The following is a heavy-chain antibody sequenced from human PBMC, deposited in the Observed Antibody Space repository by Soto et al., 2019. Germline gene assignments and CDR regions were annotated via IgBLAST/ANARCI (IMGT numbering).Heavy chain of an antibody. D-gene: IGHD2-8*01. CDR3: ANDLQWHLDN. CDR1: GITLSRTG. V-gene: IGHV3-33*06. CDR2: LWYDGSRD. J-gene: IGHJ4*02. Sequence: GGSLRLSCALSGITLSRTGMHWVRQAPGKGLEWVAVLWYDGSRDYYADSVKGRFTISRDNSKNTLYLQMNSLRAQDTAVYYCANDLQWHLDNCGQGTLVTVSS.